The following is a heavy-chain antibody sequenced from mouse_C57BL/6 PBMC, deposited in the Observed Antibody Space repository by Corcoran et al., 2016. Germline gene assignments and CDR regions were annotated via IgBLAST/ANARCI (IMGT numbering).Heavy chain of an antibody. Sequence: QVQLKQSGAELVRPGASVKLSCKASGYTFTDYYINWVKQRPGQGLEWIARIYPGSGNTYYNEKFKGKATLTAEKSSSTAYMQLSSLTSEDSAVYFCARGGLGYFDYWGQGTTLTVSS. CDR2: IYPGSGNT. CDR3: ARGGLGYFDY. J-gene: IGHJ2*01. CDR1: GYTFTDYY. D-gene: IGHD2-4*01. V-gene: IGHV1-76*01.